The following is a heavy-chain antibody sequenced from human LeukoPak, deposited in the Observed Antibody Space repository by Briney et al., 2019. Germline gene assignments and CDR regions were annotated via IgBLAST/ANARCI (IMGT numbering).Heavy chain of an antibody. CDR3: AKDQGRLVTSYYFDY. D-gene: IGHD3-9*01. CDR1: GFTFDDYA. CDR2: ISWNSGSI. V-gene: IGHV3-9*01. J-gene: IGHJ4*02. Sequence: GRSLRLSCAASGFTFDDYAMHWVRQAPGKGLEWVSGISWNSGSIGYADSVKGRFTISRDNAKNSLYLQMNGLRAEDTALYYCAKDQGRLVTSYYFDYWGQGTLVTVSS.